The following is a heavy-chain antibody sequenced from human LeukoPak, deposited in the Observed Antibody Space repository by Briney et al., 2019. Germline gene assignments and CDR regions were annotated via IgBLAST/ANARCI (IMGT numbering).Heavy chain of an antibody. CDR2: IYSGGST. V-gene: IGHV3-66*01. CDR3: ARTDCSSTSCSLAPYYYYGMDV. CDR1: GFTVNSNY. Sequence: GGSLRLSCAASGFTVNSNYMSWVRQAPGKGLEWVSVIYSGGSTYYADSVKGRFTISRDNSKNTLYLQMNSLRAEDTAVYYCARTDCSSTSCSLAPYYYYGMDVWGQGTTVTVSS. D-gene: IGHD2-2*01. J-gene: IGHJ6*02.